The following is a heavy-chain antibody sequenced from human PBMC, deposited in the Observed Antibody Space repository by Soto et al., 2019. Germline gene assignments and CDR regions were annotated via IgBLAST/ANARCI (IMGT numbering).Heavy chain of an antibody. CDR3: AVHYCADAGSYGPDFDY. Sequence: ASVKVSCKASGYTFTSYYMHWVRQAPGQGLEWMGIINPSGGSTSYAQKFQGRVTMTRDTSTSTVYMELSSLRSEDTAVYYCAVHYCADAGSYGPDFDYWGQGTLVTVSS. J-gene: IGHJ4*02. CDR1: GYTFTSYY. D-gene: IGHD3-16*01. V-gene: IGHV1-46*01. CDR2: INPSGGST.